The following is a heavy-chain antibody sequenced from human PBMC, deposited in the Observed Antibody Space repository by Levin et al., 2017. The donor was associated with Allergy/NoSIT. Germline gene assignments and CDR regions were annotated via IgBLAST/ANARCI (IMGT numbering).Heavy chain of an antibody. CDR1: GFSFTNYW. CDR2: VSQDGNEK. V-gene: IGHV3-7*03. CDR3: ARAITVSGAVAYMDV. Sequence: GGSLRLSCAPSGFSFTNYWMRWIRQAPGKGLEWVVSVSQDGNEKYYVDSVKGRFTISRDNAKNSLYLQMNSLRAEDTAVYYCARAITVSGAVAYMDVWGKGTTVTVSS. J-gene: IGHJ6*03. D-gene: IGHD3-3*01.